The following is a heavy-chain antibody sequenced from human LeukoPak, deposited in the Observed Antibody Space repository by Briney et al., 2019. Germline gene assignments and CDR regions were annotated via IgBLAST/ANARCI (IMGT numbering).Heavy chain of an antibody. Sequence: PSETLSLTCTVSGGSISSSSYYWAWIRQPPGKGLEWIGSIYYSGSTYYNPSLRSRVTISVDTSKNQFSLKLTSLTDADTAVYFCARHHWSLLATIQEPFDNWGQGTLVTVSS. CDR3: ARHHWSLLATIQEPFDN. CDR2: IYYSGST. J-gene: IGHJ4*02. CDR1: GGSISSSSYY. D-gene: IGHD5-12*01. V-gene: IGHV4-39*01.